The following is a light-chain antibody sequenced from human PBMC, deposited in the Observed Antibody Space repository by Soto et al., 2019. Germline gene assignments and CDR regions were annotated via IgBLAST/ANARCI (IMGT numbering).Light chain of an antibody. CDR2: GAS. CDR3: QQYNRYSRT. J-gene: IGKJ1*01. V-gene: IGKV1-9*01. Sequence: IQMTRSPSSLSASVGDRVTSTCRASQGISSNLAWYQQKPGRAPKLLIFGASTLQSGVPSRFSGSGSGTEFTLTISSLQPEDFETYYCQQYNRYSRTYGQGTKVDIK. CDR1: QGISSN.